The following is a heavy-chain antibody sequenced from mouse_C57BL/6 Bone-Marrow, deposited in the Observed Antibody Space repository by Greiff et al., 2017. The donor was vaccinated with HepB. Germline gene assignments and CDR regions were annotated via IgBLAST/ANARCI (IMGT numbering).Heavy chain of an antibody. Sequence: QVQLKQSGAELARPGASVKLSCKASGYTFTSYGISWVKQRTGQGLEWIGEIYPRSGNTYYNEKFKGKATLTADKSSSTAYMELRSLTSEDSAVYFCARRGDSSGYDYAMDYWGQGTSVTVSS. D-gene: IGHD3-2*02. V-gene: IGHV1-81*01. CDR1: GYTFTSYG. J-gene: IGHJ4*01. CDR3: ARRGDSSGYDYAMDY. CDR2: IYPRSGNT.